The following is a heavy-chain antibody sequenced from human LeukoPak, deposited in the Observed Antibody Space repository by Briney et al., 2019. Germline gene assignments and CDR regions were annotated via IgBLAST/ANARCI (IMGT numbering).Heavy chain of an antibody. CDR1: GFTFDDYA. CDR2: ISWNSGSI. V-gene: IGHV3-9*01. Sequence: PGGSLRLSCAASGFTFDDYAMHWVRQAPGKGLEWVSGISWNSGSIGYADSVKGRFTISRDNAKNSLYLQMNSLRAEDTALYYCARDYYYYDSSGYLLWGQGTLVTVSS. J-gene: IGHJ4*02. CDR3: ARDYYYYDSSGYLL. D-gene: IGHD3-22*01.